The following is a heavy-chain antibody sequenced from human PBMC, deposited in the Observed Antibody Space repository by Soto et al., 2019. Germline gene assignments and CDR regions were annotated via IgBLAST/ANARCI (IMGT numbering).Heavy chain of an antibody. CDR1: GGSISSSSYY. Sequence: SETLSLTCTVSGGSISSSSYYWGWIRQPPGKGLEWIGSIYYSGSTYYNPSLKSRVTISVDTSKNQFSLKLISVTAADTAVYYCARHVSNYYGSGSYYGALWEFDYWGQGTLVTVSS. CDR2: IYYSGST. D-gene: IGHD3-10*01. J-gene: IGHJ4*02. CDR3: ARHVSNYYGSGSYYGALWEFDY. V-gene: IGHV4-39*01.